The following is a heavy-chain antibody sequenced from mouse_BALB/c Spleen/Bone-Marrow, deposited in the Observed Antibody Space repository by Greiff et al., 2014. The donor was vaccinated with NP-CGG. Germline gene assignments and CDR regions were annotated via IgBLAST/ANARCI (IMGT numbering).Heavy chain of an antibody. D-gene: IGHD1-1*01. CDR2: INNNGGGT. Sequence: EVKVEESGGGLVQPGGSLKLSCVASGFTFSSYGMPWVRQTPDKRLELVATINNNGGGTYYPDSVKGQFTISRDNAKNTLYLQMSSLKSEDTAMYYCARVYGWYFDVWGAGTTVTVSS. CDR1: GFTFSSYG. CDR3: ARVYGWYFDV. V-gene: IGHV5-6-3*01. J-gene: IGHJ1*01.